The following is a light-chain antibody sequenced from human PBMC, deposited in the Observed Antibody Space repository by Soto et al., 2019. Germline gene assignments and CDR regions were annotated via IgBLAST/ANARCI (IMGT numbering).Light chain of an antibody. CDR2: EVS. Sequence: QSALTQPASVSGSPGQSITISCTGTSSDVGGYNYVSWYQQHPGKAPKLMIYEVSNRPSGVSNRFSGSKSGNTASLTISGLQAEDEADYYCSSYTSSSPYVFGTGTKVTRP. CDR1: SSDVGGYNY. J-gene: IGLJ1*01. CDR3: SSYTSSSPYV. V-gene: IGLV2-14*01.